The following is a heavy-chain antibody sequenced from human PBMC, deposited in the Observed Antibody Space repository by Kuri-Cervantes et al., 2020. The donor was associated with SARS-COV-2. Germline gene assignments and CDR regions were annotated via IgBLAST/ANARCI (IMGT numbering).Heavy chain of an antibody. CDR3: VRAKSPNAALVPADY. V-gene: IGHV3-53*01. Sequence: GESLKISCAASGFAVRNTYMAWVRQAPGKGLECVSVIYSGGNTYYADSVKGRFTISRDSSKNTLYLQMNSLRAGDTAVYYCVRAKSPNAALVPADYWGQGTLVTVSS. J-gene: IGHJ4*02. CDR1: GFAVRNTY. D-gene: IGHD5-18*01. CDR2: IYSGGNT.